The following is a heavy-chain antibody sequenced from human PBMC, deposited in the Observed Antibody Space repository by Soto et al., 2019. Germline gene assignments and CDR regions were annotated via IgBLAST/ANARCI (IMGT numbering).Heavy chain of an antibody. D-gene: IGHD3-22*01. CDR2: ISSSSSYT. Sequence: GGSLRLSCAASGFTFSDYYMSWIRQAPGKGLEWVSYISSSSSYTSYADSVKGRFTISRDNAKNSLYLQMNSLRAEDTAVYYCVRDYYDNSGYYPNSYSQYYGIDVWGQLTRGT. V-gene: IGHV3-11*06. J-gene: IGHJ6*02. CDR1: GFTFSDYY. CDR3: VRDYYDNSGYYPNSYSQYYGIDV.